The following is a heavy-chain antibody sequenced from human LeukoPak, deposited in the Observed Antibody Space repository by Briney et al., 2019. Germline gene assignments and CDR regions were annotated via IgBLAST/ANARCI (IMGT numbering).Heavy chain of an antibody. V-gene: IGHV4-4*02. CDR1: GGSITNTNY. Sequence: SETLSLTCGVSGGSITNTNYWTWVRQPPGKGLEWIGEVSLQGSTNYNPSLMGRVAISVDTSENHISLQLTSVTAADTAVYYCAREGGPYRPLDYSGQGTLVTVSS. CDR2: VSLQGST. J-gene: IGHJ4*02. CDR3: AREGGPYRPLDY.